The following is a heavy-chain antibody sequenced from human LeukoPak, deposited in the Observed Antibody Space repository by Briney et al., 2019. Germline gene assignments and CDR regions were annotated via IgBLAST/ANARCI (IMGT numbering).Heavy chain of an antibody. V-gene: IGHV1-46*01. D-gene: IGHD6-13*01. CDR1: GYTFTSYY. CDR2: INPSGGST. CDR3: ARDAGSSWYTVYNWFDP. Sequence: GASVKVSCKASGYTFTSYYMHWVRQAPGQGLEWMGIINPSGGSTSYAQKFQGRVTMTRDTSTSTVYMELSSLRSEDTAVYYCARDAGSSWYTVYNWFDPWGQGTLVTVSS. J-gene: IGHJ5*02.